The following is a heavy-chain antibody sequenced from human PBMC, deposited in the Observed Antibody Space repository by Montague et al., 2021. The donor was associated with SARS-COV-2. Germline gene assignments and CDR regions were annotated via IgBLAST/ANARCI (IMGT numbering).Heavy chain of an antibody. D-gene: IGHD3-16*01. Sequence: SETLSLTCAIYGGSFSGYYWSWIRQPPGKGLEWIGQIHHTGSTIYKPSLKSRVTISEDTSKNQFSLKMTSVTAADTAVYYCARGGHQLRFGLDVCGQGTTVTVSS. V-gene: IGHV4-34*01. CDR2: IHHTGST. CDR1: GGSFSGYY. CDR3: ARGGHQLRFGLDV. J-gene: IGHJ6*02.